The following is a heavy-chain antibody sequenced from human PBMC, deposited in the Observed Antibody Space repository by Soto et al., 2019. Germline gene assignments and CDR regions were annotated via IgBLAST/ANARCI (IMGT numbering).Heavy chain of an antibody. Sequence: QVQLVESGGGVVQPGRSLRLSCAASGFTFSSYGMHWVRQAPGKGLEWVAVISYDGSNKYYADSVKGRFTISRDNSKNTLDLQKNSLRAEATAVYYCAKDKVPVVVTAPFDYWGQGTLVTVSS. CDR3: AKDKVPVVVTAPFDY. CDR1: GFTFSSYG. J-gene: IGHJ4*02. V-gene: IGHV3-30*18. CDR2: ISYDGSNK. D-gene: IGHD2-21*02.